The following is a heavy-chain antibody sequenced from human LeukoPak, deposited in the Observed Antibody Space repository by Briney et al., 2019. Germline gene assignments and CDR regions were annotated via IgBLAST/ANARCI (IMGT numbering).Heavy chain of an antibody. CDR2: IYYSGST. V-gene: IGHV4-59*01. J-gene: IGHJ4*02. CDR3: ARLQFLSGGYYAFDS. CDR1: GGSISSYY. D-gene: IGHD3-22*01. Sequence: SETLSLTCTVSGGSISSYYWSWIRQPPGKGLEWIGYIYYSGSTNYNPSLKSRVTISVDTSKNQFSLKLSSVTAADTAVYYCARLQFLSGGYYAFDSWGQGSLVTVSS.